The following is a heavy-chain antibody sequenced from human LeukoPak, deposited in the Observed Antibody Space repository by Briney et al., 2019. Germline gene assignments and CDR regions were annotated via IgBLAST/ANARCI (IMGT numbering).Heavy chain of an antibody. Sequence: GASVKVSCESSGYTFTAYAVHWVRQAPGQGLEWMGWITPSGGANYAQRFQSRVTITRDTSMSTAYMDLNRLTSDDTAVYFCARDRNGDGFAHFDYWGQGTLVTVSS. CDR1: GYTFTAYA. CDR3: ARDRNGDGFAHFDY. D-gene: IGHD5-24*01. CDR2: ITPSGGA. J-gene: IGHJ4*02. V-gene: IGHV1-2*02.